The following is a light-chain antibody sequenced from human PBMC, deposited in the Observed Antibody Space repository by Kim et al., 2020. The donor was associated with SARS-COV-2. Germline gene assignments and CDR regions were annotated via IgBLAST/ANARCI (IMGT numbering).Light chain of an antibody. J-gene: IGKJ4*01. V-gene: IGKV4-1*01. CDR3: QQYYTTPLT. CDR2: WAS. Sequence: DIVMTQSPDSLAVSLGERATINCRSSQSVLYRSNNMNYLAWYQQKPGQPPKLLIYWASTRESGVPGRFSGSGSGTDFTLTVSSLQAEDVAVYYCQQYYTTPLTFGGGTKVDIK. CDR1: QSVLYRSNNMNY.